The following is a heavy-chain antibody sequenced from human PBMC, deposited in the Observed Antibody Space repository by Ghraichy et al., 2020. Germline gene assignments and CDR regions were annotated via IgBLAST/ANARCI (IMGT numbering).Heavy chain of an antibody. V-gene: IGHV4-30-2*06. D-gene: IGHD4-17*01. CDR2: TYHDGTS. CDR3: ARGAHDYAFDF. CDR1: GDVIGAGGYS. J-gene: IGHJ4*02. Sequence: SETLSLTCAVSGDVIGAGGYSWSWIRQSPGKGLEWVGYTYHDGTSRLNPSLKNRVTILVDKSKNQFSLNLNSLTAADTAVYYCARGAHDYAFDFWGQGAPVTVTS.